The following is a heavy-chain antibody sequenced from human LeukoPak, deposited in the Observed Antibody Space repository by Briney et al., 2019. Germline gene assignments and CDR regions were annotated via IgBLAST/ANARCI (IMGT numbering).Heavy chain of an antibody. J-gene: IGHJ4*02. CDR2: IWYDGSNK. V-gene: IGHV3-33*01. Sequence: GGSLRLSCAASGFTFSSYGMHWVRQAPGKGLEWVAVIWYDGSNKYNADSVKGRFTISRDNSENTLYLQMNSLRAEDTAVYYCASTSGWYEPIDYWGQGTLVTVSS. D-gene: IGHD6-19*01. CDR1: GFTFSSYG. CDR3: ASTSGWYEPIDY.